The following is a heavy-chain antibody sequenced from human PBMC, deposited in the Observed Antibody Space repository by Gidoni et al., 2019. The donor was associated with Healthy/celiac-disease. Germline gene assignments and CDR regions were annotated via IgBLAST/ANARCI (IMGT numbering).Heavy chain of an antibody. J-gene: IGHJ6*02. Sequence: QVQLVESGGGVVQPGRSLRLSCAASGFTFSSYGMHWVRQAPGKGLEWVAVISYDGSNKYYADSVKGRFTISRDNSKNTLYLQMNSLRAEDTAVYYCAKERAVGATAGPHYYYYGMDVWGQGTTVTVSS. V-gene: IGHV3-30*18. CDR1: GFTFSSYG. CDR2: ISYDGSNK. D-gene: IGHD1-26*01. CDR3: AKERAVGATAGPHYYYYGMDV.